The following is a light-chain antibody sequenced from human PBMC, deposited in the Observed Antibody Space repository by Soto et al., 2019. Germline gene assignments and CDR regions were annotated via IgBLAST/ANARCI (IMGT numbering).Light chain of an antibody. Sequence: EIVMTQSPATLSVSPGERATLSCRASQSVSSSYLAWYQQKPGQAPRLLIFGASTTASRFPPRFSGSGSGTEFTLTINSLQSEDFAVYYCQQYENWPFTFGQGTRLEI. V-gene: IGKV3-15*01. CDR1: QSVSSSY. CDR2: GAS. J-gene: IGKJ5*01. CDR3: QQYENWPFT.